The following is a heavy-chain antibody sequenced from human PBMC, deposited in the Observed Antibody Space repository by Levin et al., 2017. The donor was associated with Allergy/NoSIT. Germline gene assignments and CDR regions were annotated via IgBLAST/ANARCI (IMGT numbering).Heavy chain of an antibody. J-gene: IGHJ5*02. Sequence: GESLKISCVASGFTISSHYMTWVRQAPGKGLEWVSVLYSGGTTYYADSVKGRFIISRDNSKNTLYLQLNSLRVDDTAMYYCARCSGGSCFSGGLDPWGQGTLVTVSS. D-gene: IGHD2-15*01. CDR3: ARCSGGSCFSGGLDP. CDR1: GFTISSHY. CDR2: LYSGGTT. V-gene: IGHV3-53*01.